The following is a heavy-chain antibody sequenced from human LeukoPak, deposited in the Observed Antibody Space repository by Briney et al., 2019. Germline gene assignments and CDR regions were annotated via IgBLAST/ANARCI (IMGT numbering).Heavy chain of an antibody. CDR1: GFTFDDYG. CDR3: AKDEVVPGYYYTDV. CDR2: IRYDGGNT. Sequence: GGSLRLSCAASGFTFDDYGMSWVRQAPGMGLEWVAFIRYDGGNTYYADSVKGRFTISRDNSKNTMYLQTNSLNAEDTAVYYCAKDEVVPGYYYTDVWGRGTTVTISS. V-gene: IGHV3-30*02. D-gene: IGHD2-2*01. J-gene: IGHJ6*03.